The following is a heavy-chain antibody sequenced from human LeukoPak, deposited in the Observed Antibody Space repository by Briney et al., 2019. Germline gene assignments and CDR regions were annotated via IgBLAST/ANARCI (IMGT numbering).Heavy chain of an antibody. Sequence: GSLRLSCASSGFTLSNYWMSWARQAPGKGLEWVANIKRDGSEIYYVGSVRGRFTISRDNAKNSLYLQMNSLRAEDTAVYYCTRDHQGTWIYDFEYWGQGTLVTVSS. J-gene: IGHJ4*02. CDR3: TRDHQGTWIYDFEY. CDR2: IKRDGSEI. CDR1: GFTLSNYW. D-gene: IGHD2-2*01. V-gene: IGHV3-7*01.